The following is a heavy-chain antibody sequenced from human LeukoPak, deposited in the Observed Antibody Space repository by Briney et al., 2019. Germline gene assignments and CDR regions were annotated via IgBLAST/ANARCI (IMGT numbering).Heavy chain of an antibody. CDR3: AVSLGATFRYFDY. D-gene: IGHD1-26*01. V-gene: IGHV3-72*01. CDR1: GLTFSDHY. CDR2: ARNKAQSHTT. Sequence: GGSLRLSCAASGLTFSDHYMDWVRQAPEKGLEWIARARNKAQSHTTEYAASVKGRFTISRDDSKRSLYLQMSSLKAEDTAMYYCAVSLGATFRYFDYWGQGILVTVSS. J-gene: IGHJ4*02.